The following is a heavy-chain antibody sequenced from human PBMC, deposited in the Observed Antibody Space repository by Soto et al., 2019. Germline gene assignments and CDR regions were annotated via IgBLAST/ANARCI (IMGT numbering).Heavy chain of an antibody. D-gene: IGHD6-13*01. CDR2: ISGSGGST. J-gene: IGHJ4*02. V-gene: IGHV3-23*01. CDR3: AKGDSSSWHPWLCFDY. Sequence: GGSLRLSCAASGFTFSSYAMSWVRQAPGKGLEWVSAISGSGGSTYYADSVKGRFTISRDNSKNTLYLQMNSLRAEDTAVYYCAKGDSSSWHPWLCFDYWGQGTLVTVSS. CDR1: GFTFSSYA.